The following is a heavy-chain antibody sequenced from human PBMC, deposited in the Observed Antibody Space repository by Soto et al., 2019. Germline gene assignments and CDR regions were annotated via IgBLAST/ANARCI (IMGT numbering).Heavy chain of an antibody. CDR3: AREEVGYSSSSWYFDL. CDR1: GGSISSYY. CDR2: IYYSGST. D-gene: IGHD6-6*01. J-gene: IGHJ2*01. Sequence: QSQTLSLTCTVSGGSISSYYWSWIRQPPGKGLEWIGYIYYSGSTNYNPSLKSRVTISVDTSKNQFSLKLSSVTAADTAVYYCAREEVGYSSSSWYFDLWGRGTLVTVSS. V-gene: IGHV4-59*01.